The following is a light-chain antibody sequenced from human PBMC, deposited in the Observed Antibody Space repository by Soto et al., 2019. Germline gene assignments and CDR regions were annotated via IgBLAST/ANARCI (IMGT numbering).Light chain of an antibody. CDR3: QQRNNWPIT. CDR1: QIVSSY. Sequence: EIVLTQSPATLSLSPGERATLSCRASQIVSSYLAWYQQKPGQAPRLLIYDASNRATGIPVRFSGSGSGTDFTLTISGLEPEDFALYYCQQRNNWPITFGQGTRLEIK. J-gene: IGKJ5*01. V-gene: IGKV3-11*01. CDR2: DAS.